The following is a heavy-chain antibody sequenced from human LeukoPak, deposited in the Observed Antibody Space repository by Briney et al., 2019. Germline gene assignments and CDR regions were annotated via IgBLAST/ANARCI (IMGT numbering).Heavy chain of an antibody. CDR3: AKGSYYDSSGSFYFDY. Sequence: GGPLRLSCAASGFTFSSYAMSWVRQAPGKGLEWVSGISGSGDNTYYADSVKGRFTISRDNSKNTLYVQVNSLGTEDTAAYYCAKGSYYDSSGSFYFDYWGQGTLVTVSS. D-gene: IGHD3-22*01. V-gene: IGHV3-23*01. CDR1: GFTFSSYA. CDR2: ISGSGDNT. J-gene: IGHJ4*02.